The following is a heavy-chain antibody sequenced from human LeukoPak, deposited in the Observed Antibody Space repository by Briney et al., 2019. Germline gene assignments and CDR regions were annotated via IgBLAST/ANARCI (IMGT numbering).Heavy chain of an antibody. CDR1: GYTFTSYD. J-gene: IGHJ6*02. V-gene: IGHV1-8*01. CDR2: MNPNSGNT. CDR3: ARAYCSGGSCYDYYYGMDV. Sequence: ASVKVSCKASGYTFTSYDINWVRQATGQGLEWMGWMNPNSGNTGYAQKFQGRVTMTRNTSISTAYMELSSLRSEDTAVYYCARAYCSGGSCYDYYYGMDVWGQGTTVTVSS. D-gene: IGHD2-15*01.